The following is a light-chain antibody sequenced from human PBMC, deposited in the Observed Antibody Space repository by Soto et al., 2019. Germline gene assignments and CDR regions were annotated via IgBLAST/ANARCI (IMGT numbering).Light chain of an antibody. V-gene: IGLV2-8*01. Sequence: QSVLTQPPSASGFPGQSVTISCTGTSSDVGYYDYVSWYQQHPGKAPKLVIYEVTKRPSGVPDRVSASKSGNTASLTVSGLRAEDEADYYCSSYAGSNTPYVFGTRTKVTVL. CDR3: SSYAGSNTPYV. J-gene: IGLJ1*01. CDR2: EVT. CDR1: SSDVGYYDY.